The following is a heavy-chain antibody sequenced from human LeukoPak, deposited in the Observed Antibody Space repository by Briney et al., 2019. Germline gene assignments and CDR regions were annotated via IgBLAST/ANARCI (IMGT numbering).Heavy chain of an antibody. V-gene: IGHV3-9*01. CDR1: GFTFDDYA. J-gene: IGHJ3*02. CDR3: AKDSHGIVGATLGPLFDI. CDR2: ISWNSGSI. D-gene: IGHD1-26*01. Sequence: PGRSLRLSCAASGFTFDDYAMHWVRHAPGKGLEWVSGISWNSGSIGYADSVKGRFTISRDNAKNSLYLQMNSLRAEDTALYYCAKDSHGIVGATLGPLFDIWGQGTMVTVSS.